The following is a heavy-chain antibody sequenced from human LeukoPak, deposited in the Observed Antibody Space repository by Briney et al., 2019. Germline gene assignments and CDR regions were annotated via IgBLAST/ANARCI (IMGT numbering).Heavy chain of an antibody. Sequence: GRSLRLSCAASGFTFSSYGMHWVRQAPGKGREGVAVISYDGSNKYYADSVKGRFTISRDNYKNTLYLQMNSLRAEDTAVYYCAKEAYSGYDPEIHFDYWGQRTLVTVSS. CDR2: ISYDGSNK. CDR1: GFTFSSYG. V-gene: IGHV3-30*18. CDR3: AKEAYSGYDPEIHFDY. D-gene: IGHD5-12*01. J-gene: IGHJ4*02.